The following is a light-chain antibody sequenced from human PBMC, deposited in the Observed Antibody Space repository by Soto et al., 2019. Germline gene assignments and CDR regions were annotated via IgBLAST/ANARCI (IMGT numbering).Light chain of an antibody. Sequence: THSPGTLSLSPLQTATLSCSTSQSVSASQLSWYQQKPRHAPRLLIYGASTRATSIPVRFSGSGSGTEYTLTITSLQSEDSAVYYCQEHNYWHPITFGGGTKVDIK. CDR3: QEHNYWHPIT. CDR2: GAS. V-gene: IGKV3-15*01. J-gene: IGKJ4*01. CDR1: QSVSASQ.